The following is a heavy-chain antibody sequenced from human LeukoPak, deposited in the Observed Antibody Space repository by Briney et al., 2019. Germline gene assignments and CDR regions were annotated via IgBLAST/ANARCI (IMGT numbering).Heavy chain of an antibody. V-gene: IGHV4-39*07. D-gene: IGHD3-3*01. Sequence: SETLSLTCTVSGGSISSSSYYWGWIRQPPGKGLEWIGSIYYSGSTYYNPSLKSRVTISVDTSKNQFSLKLSSVTAADTAVYYCARDPSGYYNFDYWGQGTLVTVSS. CDR1: GGSISSSSYY. CDR3: ARDPSGYYNFDY. CDR2: IYYSGST. J-gene: IGHJ4*02.